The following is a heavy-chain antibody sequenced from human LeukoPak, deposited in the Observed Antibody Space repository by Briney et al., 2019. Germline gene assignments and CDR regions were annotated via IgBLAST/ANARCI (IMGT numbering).Heavy chain of an antibody. CDR3: AKDHNVDCWSGFNHWYFDL. CDR1: GFTFSSYG. D-gene: IGHD3-3*01. J-gene: IGHJ2*01. Sequence: GGSLRLSCAASGFTFSSYGMHWVRQAPGKGLEWVAFIRYDGSNKYYADSVKGRFTISRDNSKNTLYLQMNSLRAEDTAVYYCAKDHNVDCWSGFNHWYFDLWGRGTLVTVSS. V-gene: IGHV3-30*02. CDR2: IRYDGSNK.